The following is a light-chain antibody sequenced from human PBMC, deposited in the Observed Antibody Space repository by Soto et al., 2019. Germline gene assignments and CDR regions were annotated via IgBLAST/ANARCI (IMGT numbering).Light chain of an antibody. V-gene: IGKV2-28*01. J-gene: IGKJ5*01. Sequence: DIVMTQSPLSLPVTPGEPASISCRSSQSLLHSNGYNYLDWYLQKPGQSPQLLIYLGSNRASGVPDRLSGSGAGTDFTLKISRVEAEDVGVYYCMQPLQTPITFGQGTRLDIQ. CDR3: MQPLQTPIT. CDR2: LGS. CDR1: QSLLHSNGYNY.